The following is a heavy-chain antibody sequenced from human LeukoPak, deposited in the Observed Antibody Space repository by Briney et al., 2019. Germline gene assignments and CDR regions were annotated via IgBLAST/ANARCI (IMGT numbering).Heavy chain of an antibody. CDR3: ARARRMDTFDY. CDR2: IYTSGST. Sequence: SETLSLTCTVSGASISSYYWGWIRQPAGKGLEWIGRIYTSGSTNYTPSLKSRVTISIDTSKNHFSLKLSSVTAADTAVYYCARARRMDTFDYWGQGTLVTVSS. V-gene: IGHV4-4*07. D-gene: IGHD3/OR15-3a*01. CDR1: GASISSYY. J-gene: IGHJ4*02.